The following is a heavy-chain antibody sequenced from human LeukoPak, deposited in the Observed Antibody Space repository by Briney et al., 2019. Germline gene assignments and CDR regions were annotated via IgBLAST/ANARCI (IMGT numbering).Heavy chain of an antibody. D-gene: IGHD2-15*01. J-gene: IGHJ6*02. CDR3: AKDRGYCSGGSCRRGMDV. CDR2: ISGEGGST. Sequence: PGGSLSLSCAASGLNFDDYAMHWVRQAPGKGLEWVSLISGEGGSTYYADSVRGRFTISRDNNKNSLCLEMNSLRTEDTALYHCAKDRGYCSGGSCRRGMDVLGQGTTVTVSS. CDR1: GLNFDDYA. V-gene: IGHV3-43*02.